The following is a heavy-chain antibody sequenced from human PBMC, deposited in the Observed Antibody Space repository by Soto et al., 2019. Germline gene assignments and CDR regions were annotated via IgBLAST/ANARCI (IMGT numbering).Heavy chain of an antibody. CDR1: GGSISSYY. D-gene: IGHD4-17*01. Sequence: PSETLSLTCTVSGGSISSYYWSWIRQPPGKGLEWIGYIYYSGSTNYNPSLKSRVTISVDTSKNQFSLKLSSVTAADTAVYYCANRYGATLDYWGQGTLVTVSS. J-gene: IGHJ4*02. CDR2: IYYSGST. CDR3: ANRYGATLDY. V-gene: IGHV4-59*08.